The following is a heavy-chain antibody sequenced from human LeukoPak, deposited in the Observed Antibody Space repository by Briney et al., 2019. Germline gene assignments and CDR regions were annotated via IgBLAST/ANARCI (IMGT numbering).Heavy chain of an antibody. Sequence: SETLSLTCAVYGGSFSGYYWSWIRQPPGKGLEWIGEINHSGSTNYNPSLKSRVTISVDTSKNQFSLKLSSVTAADTAVYDCARGSRLIQDIVVVPAAMGYYFDYWGQGTLVTVSS. CDR2: INHSGST. CDR3: ARGSRLIQDIVVVPAAMGYYFDY. J-gene: IGHJ4*02. D-gene: IGHD2-2*01. V-gene: IGHV4-34*01. CDR1: GGSFSGYY.